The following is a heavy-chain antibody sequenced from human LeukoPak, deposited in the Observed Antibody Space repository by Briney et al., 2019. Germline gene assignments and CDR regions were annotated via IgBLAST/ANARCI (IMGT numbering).Heavy chain of an antibody. V-gene: IGHV4-30-2*01. CDR1: GGSMSSGGYS. Sequence: SQTLSLTCAVSGGSMSSGGYSWSWIRQPPGKGLEWIGYIYHSGSTYYNPSLKSRVTISVDRSKNQFSLKLSSVTAADTAVYYCARVGSYSSGWGYYFDYWGQGTLVTVSS. D-gene: IGHD6-19*01. CDR3: ARVGSYSSGWGYYFDY. CDR2: IYHSGST. J-gene: IGHJ4*02.